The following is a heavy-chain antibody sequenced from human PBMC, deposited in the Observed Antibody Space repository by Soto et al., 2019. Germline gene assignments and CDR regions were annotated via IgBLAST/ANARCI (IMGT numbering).Heavy chain of an antibody. V-gene: IGHV3-7*04. CDR1: GLSFRSDW. J-gene: IGHJ4*02. Sequence: EDQLVESGGGLVQPGGSLRLTCAVSGLSFRSDWMNWVRQAPGKWLVWVAHKNQDGSEKYYLDSVKGRFTISRDNAKNSLYRQRNSRRAGETAVYYCSGGVGDAIWGQGTMVTVSS. CDR2: KNQDGSEK. CDR3: SGGVGDAI. D-gene: IGHD1-26*01.